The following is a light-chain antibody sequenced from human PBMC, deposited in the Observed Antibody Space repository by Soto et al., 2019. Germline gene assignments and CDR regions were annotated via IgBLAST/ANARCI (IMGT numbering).Light chain of an antibody. CDR1: SSNIGRNT. J-gene: IGLJ3*02. Sequence: QSVLTQPPSASGTPGQRVTISCSGSSSNIGRNTVNWYQQLPGTAPKLLIYGNNQRPSGVTDRFYGSKSGTSASLAISVLQSEDEADYYCAAWDDSLSVPVFGGGTKLTVL. CDR2: GNN. CDR3: AAWDDSLSVPV. V-gene: IGLV1-44*01.